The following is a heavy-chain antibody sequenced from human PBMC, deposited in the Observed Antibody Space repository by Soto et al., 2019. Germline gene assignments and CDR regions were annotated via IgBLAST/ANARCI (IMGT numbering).Heavy chain of an antibody. J-gene: IGHJ4*02. Sequence: GGSLRLSCAASGFTFSNYGMTWVRQAPGKGLEWVSGISGSGGSTYYADSVKGRFTISRDNSKNTLYLQVNSLRAEDTAVYHCAKLDRSSGGNNYFDYWGQGTLVTVSS. CDR1: GFTFSNYG. V-gene: IGHV3-23*01. D-gene: IGHD1-1*01. CDR2: ISGSGGST. CDR3: AKLDRSSGGNNYFDY.